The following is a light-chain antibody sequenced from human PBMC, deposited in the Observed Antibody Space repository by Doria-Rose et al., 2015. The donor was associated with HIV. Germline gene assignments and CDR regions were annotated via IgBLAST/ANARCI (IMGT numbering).Light chain of an antibody. CDR1: QSISTW. V-gene: IGKV1-5*03. CDR2: EAS. CDR3: QQYNSYWT. J-gene: IGKJ1*01. Sequence: QMTQSPSTLSASLGDRVTITCRASQSISTWLAWYQQIPGKAPKLLIYEASSLGSGVPSRFSGSGSGTEFTLTINSLQPDDFATYYCQQYNSYWTFGQGTKVEIK.